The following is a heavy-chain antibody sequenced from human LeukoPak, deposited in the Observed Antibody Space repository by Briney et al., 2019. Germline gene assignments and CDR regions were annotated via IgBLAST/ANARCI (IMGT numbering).Heavy chain of an antibody. CDR1: GYPFRNYD. J-gene: IGHJ4*02. D-gene: IGHD3-10*01. Sequence: GASVKVSCKTSGYPFRNYDINWVRQATGQGLEWMGWINPHSGKTGYAQKFQGRVTITADESTSTAYMELSSLRSEDTAVYYCAREARGYGSGSYIDYWGQGTLVTVSS. V-gene: IGHV1-8*01. CDR2: INPHSGKT. CDR3: AREARGYGSGSYIDY.